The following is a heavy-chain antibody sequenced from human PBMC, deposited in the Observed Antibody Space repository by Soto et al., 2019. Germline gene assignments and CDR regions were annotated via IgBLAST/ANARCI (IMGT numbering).Heavy chain of an antibody. CDR2: INHSGST. Sequence: GTGLEWIGEINHSGSTTYNPSLKSRVTISVDTSKNQFSLKLTSVTAADTAVYYCARGKITGLFAYWGQGTLVIVSS. CDR3: ARGKITGLFAY. J-gene: IGHJ4*02. V-gene: IGHV4-34*01. D-gene: IGHD2-8*02.